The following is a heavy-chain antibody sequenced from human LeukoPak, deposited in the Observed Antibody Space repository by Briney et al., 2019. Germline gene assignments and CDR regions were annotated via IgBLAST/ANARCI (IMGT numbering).Heavy chain of an antibody. Sequence: GGSLRLSCAASGFTFSDYYMSWVRQAPGKGLEWVGRIKSKTDGGTTDYAAPVKGRFTISRDDSKNTLYLQMNSLKTEDTAVYYCTAQSGSHNRYDFQHWGQGTLVTVSS. CDR1: GFTFSDYY. J-gene: IGHJ1*01. D-gene: IGHD1-26*01. CDR2: IKSKTDGGTT. CDR3: TAQSGSHNRYDFQH. V-gene: IGHV3-15*01.